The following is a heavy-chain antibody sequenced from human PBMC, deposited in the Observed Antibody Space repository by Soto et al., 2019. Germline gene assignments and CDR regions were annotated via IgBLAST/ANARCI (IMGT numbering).Heavy chain of an antibody. CDR1: GGSISSGDYY. CDR2: IYYSGST. D-gene: IGHD4-17*01. CDR3: ARGEFLAYGDYDANGWFDP. V-gene: IGHV4-30-4*01. J-gene: IGHJ5*02. Sequence: QVQLQESGPGLVKPSQTLSLTCTVSGGSISSGDYYWSWIRQPPGKGLEWIGYIYYSGSTYYNPSLKSRVTISVETSKSQFSLKLSSVTAADTAVYYCARGEFLAYGDYDANGWFDPWGQGTLVTVSS.